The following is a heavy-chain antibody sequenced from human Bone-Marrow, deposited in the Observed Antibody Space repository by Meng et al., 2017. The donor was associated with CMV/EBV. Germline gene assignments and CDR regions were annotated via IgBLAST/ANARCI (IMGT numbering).Heavy chain of an antibody. CDR1: GYTFTGYY. D-gene: IGHD2-2*01. J-gene: IGHJ6*02. V-gene: IGHV1-2*02. CDR2: INPNSGGT. Sequence: ASVKVSCKASGYTFTGYYINWVRQAPGQGLEWMGWINPNSGGTEYVQRFQGRVTMTRDTSISTAYMELSNLRSDDTAPYYCASDFPLSNVPPATLYYYGLDVWGQGTTVTVSS. CDR3: ASDFPLSNVPPATLYYYGLDV.